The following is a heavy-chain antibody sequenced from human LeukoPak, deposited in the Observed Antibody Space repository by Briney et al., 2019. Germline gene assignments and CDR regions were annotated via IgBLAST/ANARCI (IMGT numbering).Heavy chain of an antibody. J-gene: IGHJ4*02. CDR1: GGSISSSSYF. CDR2: IYYSGST. Sequence: TSETLSLTCTVSGGSISSSSYFCGWIRQPPGKGLEWIGSIYYSGSTYYNPSLKSRVTISVETSKNQFSLKLSSVTAADTAVYYCARRSTSSADKLDYWGQGTLVTVSS. V-gene: IGHV4-39*01. CDR3: ARRSTSSADKLDY. D-gene: IGHD2-2*01.